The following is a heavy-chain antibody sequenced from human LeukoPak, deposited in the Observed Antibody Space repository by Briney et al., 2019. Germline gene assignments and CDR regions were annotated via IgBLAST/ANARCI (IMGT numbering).Heavy chain of an antibody. Sequence: PSETLSLTCTVSGGSISSYYWSWIRQPPGKGLEWIGYIYYSGSTNYNPSLKSRVTISVDTSKNQFSLKLSSVTAADTAVYYCARCSSSWRSYYYYYMDVWGKGTTVTISS. CDR3: ARCSSSWRSYYYYYMDV. D-gene: IGHD6-13*01. J-gene: IGHJ6*03. CDR1: GGSISSYY. CDR2: IYYSGST. V-gene: IGHV4-59*01.